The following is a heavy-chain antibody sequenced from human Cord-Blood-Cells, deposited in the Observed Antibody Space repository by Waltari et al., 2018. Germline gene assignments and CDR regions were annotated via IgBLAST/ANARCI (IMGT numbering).Heavy chain of an antibody. CDR3: ARRPYSSSWYFDY. J-gene: IGHJ4*02. V-gene: IGHV4-4*02. Sequence: QVQLQESGPGLVKPSGTLSLTCAVSGGSISSSNWWSWVRQPPGKGLEWIGEIYHMGSTNYNPALKGRVTISVDKSKNQFSLKLSSVAAADTAVYYCARRPYSSSWYFDYWGQGTLVTVSS. CDR1: GGSISSSNW. D-gene: IGHD6-13*01. CDR2: IYHMGST.